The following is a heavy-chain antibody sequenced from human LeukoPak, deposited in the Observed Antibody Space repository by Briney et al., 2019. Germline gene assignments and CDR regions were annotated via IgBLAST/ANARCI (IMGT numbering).Heavy chain of an antibody. CDR2: ISSSGSTI. Sequence: PGGSLRLSCAASGFTFSDYYMSWIRQAPGKGLEWVSYISSSGSTIYYADSVKGRFTISRDNAKNSLYLQMNSLRAEDAAVYYCARDVDTAMSLDYWGQGTLVTVSS. V-gene: IGHV3-11*01. CDR3: ARDVDTAMSLDY. J-gene: IGHJ4*02. D-gene: IGHD5-18*01. CDR1: GFTFSDYY.